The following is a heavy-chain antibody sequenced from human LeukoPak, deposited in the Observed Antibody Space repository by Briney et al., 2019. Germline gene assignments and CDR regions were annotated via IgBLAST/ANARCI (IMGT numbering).Heavy chain of an antibody. CDR3: ARSTGFYTTYYMDV. D-gene: IGHD3-22*01. V-gene: IGHV4-4*07. CDR2: IRSDGTT. Sequence: SETLSLTCTVSGDSMGNYYWNWLRQPAGKGLEWVGRIRSDGTTYANPSLESAVTMSVDTSNNHISLRLSSATAADTAVYYCARSTGFYTTYYMDVWGKGTTVTVSS. J-gene: IGHJ6*03. CDR1: GDSMGNYY.